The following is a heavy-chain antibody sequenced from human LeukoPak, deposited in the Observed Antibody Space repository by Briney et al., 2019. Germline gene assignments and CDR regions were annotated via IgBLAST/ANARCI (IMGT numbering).Heavy chain of an antibody. V-gene: IGHV1-2*02. CDR1: GYTFSGFY. Sequence: ASVKVSYTASGYTFSGFYIHWVRQAPGQGLEWMGWINPNSGVTNYAQKLQGRVTMTTDTSTSTAYMELRSLRSDDTAVYYCARVPLPVVAATGIDYWGEGTLVTVSS. CDR2: INPNSGVT. CDR3: ARVPLPVVAATGIDY. J-gene: IGHJ4*02. D-gene: IGHD2-15*01.